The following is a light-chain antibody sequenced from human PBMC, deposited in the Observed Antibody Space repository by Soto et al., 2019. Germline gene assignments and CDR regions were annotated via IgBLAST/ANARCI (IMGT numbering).Light chain of an antibody. CDR2: AAS. V-gene: IGKV1-39*01. CDR3: QQSYITPWT. CDR1: QSIVSY. Sequence: DIQMTQSPSSLSASVGDRVTITCRASQSIVSYLNWYQQKPGKAPKLLIYAASTLQSAVPSRFSGSGSGTDFTLTISSLQPEDFATYYCQQSYITPWTFGQGTKVDIK. J-gene: IGKJ1*01.